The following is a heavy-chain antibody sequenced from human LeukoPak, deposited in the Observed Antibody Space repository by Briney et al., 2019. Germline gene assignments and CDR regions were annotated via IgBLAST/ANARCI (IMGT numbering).Heavy chain of an antibody. J-gene: IGHJ4*02. CDR2: INPNSGGT. CDR1: GYTFTGYY. Sequence: ASVKVSCKASGYTFTGYYMHWVRQAPGQGLEWMGWINPNSGGTSYAQKFQGRVTMTRDTSISTAYMELSRLRSDDTAVYYCANGLGYYDSSGYLAYWGQGTLVTVSS. D-gene: IGHD3-22*01. V-gene: IGHV1-2*02. CDR3: ANGLGYYDSSGYLAY.